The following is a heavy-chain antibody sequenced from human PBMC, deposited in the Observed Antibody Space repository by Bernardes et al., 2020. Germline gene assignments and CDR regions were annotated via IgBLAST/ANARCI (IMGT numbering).Heavy chain of an antibody. J-gene: IGHJ4*02. CDR2: IYYSGST. CDR3: ARSGGYYDSSGYTDY. CDR1: GGSISSGGYY. Sequence: SETLSLTCTVSGGSISSGGYYWSWIRQHPGKGLEWIVYIYYSGSTYYNPSLKSRVTISVDTSKNQFSLKLSSVTAADTAVYYCARSGGYYDSSGYTDYWGQGTLVTGSS. D-gene: IGHD3-22*01. V-gene: IGHV4-31*03.